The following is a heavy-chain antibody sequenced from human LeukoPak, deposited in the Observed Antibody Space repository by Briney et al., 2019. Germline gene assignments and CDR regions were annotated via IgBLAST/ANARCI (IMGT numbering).Heavy chain of an antibody. V-gene: IGHV4-59*01. D-gene: IGHD3-22*01. J-gene: IGHJ4*02. CDR3: AREDSSGYYYGLFDY. CDR1: GGSISSYY. Sequence: SETLSLTCTVSGGSISSYYWSWIRQPPGKGLEWIGYIYYSGSTNYNPSLKSRVTISVDTSKIQFSLKLSSVTAADTAVYYCAREDSSGYYYGLFDYWGQGTLVTVSS. CDR2: IYYSGST.